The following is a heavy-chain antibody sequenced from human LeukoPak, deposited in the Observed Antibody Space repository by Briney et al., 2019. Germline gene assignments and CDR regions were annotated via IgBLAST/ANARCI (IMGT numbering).Heavy chain of an antibody. Sequence: GGSLRLSCAVSGNYWMHWVRQAPGKGLVWVSHINSDGSWTSYADSVKGRFTISKDNAKNTVYLQMNSLRAEDTAVYYCVSFYETYWGRGTLVTVSS. CDR1: GNYW. D-gene: IGHD2/OR15-2a*01. CDR3: VSFYETY. J-gene: IGHJ4*02. V-gene: IGHV3-74*01. CDR2: INSDGSWT.